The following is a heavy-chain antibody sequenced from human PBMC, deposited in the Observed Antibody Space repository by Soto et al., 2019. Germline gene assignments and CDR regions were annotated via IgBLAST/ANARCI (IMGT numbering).Heavy chain of an antibody. CDR2: ISGDGVTT. CDR1: GFPFSSYW. D-gene: IGHD3-9*01. V-gene: IGHV3-74*01. Sequence: EVQRVESGGDLVQRGGSLRLSCAASGFPFSSYWRHWVRHTPGKGLDWVARISGDGVTTYYADSVTGRFTVSRDNAKNTLSLQISVLRAEDTAVYYCARDYYGLLTGYYTDYWGHGTLVSVSS. J-gene: IGHJ4*01. CDR3: ARDYYGLLTGYYTDY.